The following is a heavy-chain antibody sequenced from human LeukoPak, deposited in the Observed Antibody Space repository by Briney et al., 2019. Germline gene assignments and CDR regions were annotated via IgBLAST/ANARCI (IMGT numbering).Heavy chain of an antibody. CDR2: IKGDGSTA. J-gene: IGHJ5*02. Sequence: GGSLRLSCAASGFTFSNYLMNWVRQAPGKGLVWVSRIKGDGSTATYADSVKGRFSISRDNAKNTLYLQINSLRAEDTAVYYCAKSDWFDPWGQGTLVTVSS. CDR3: AKSDWFDP. V-gene: IGHV3-74*01. CDR1: GFTFSNYL.